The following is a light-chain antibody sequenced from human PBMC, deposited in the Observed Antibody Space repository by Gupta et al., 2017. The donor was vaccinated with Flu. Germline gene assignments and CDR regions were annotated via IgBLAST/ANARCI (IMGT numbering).Light chain of an antibody. J-gene: IGKJ5*01. CDR2: GAS. CDR3: QQYHDRPPT. CDR1: HNINYD. V-gene: IGKV1-33*01. Sequence: PASLASSEGDRVTITIQASHNINYDLNWYQQEPGKAPNLLIYGASNLEAGVPSRFSGSGSGTGFTLTISSLQPEEIATYYCQQYHDRPPTFGPGTRLDIK.